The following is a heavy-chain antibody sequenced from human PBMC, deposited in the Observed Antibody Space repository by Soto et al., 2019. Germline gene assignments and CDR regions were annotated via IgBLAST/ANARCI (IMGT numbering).Heavy chain of an antibody. CDR2: ISGSGGST. CDR1: GFTFSSYA. V-gene: IGHV3-23*01. CDR3: AKAGMITFGGVIVFDY. J-gene: IGHJ4*02. Sequence: LRLSCAASGFTFSSYAMSWVRQAPGKGLEWVSAISGSGGSTYYADSVKGRFTISRDNSKNTPYLQMNSLRAEDTAVYYCAKAGMITFGGVIVFDYWGQGTLVTVSS. D-gene: IGHD3-16*02.